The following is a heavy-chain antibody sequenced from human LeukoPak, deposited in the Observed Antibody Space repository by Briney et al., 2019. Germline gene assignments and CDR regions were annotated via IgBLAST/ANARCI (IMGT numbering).Heavy chain of an antibody. D-gene: IGHD1-26*01. CDR3: LPATGYYYYGMDV. CDR1: GFTFRSYA. Sequence: GGSLRLSCAASGFTFRSYAMSWVRQAPGKGLEWVSSISHSGGTTYYADSVKGRFTISRDNAKNSLYLQMNSLRAEDTAVYYCLPATGYYYYGMDVWGQGTTVTVSS. J-gene: IGHJ6*02. CDR2: ISHSGGTT. V-gene: IGHV3-23*01.